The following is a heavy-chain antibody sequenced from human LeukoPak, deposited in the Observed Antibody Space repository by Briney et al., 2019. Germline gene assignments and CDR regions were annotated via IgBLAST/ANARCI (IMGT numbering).Heavy chain of an antibody. CDR2: IYTSGST. Sequence: PSETLSLTCTVSGGSISSGSYYWSWIRQPAGKGLEWIGRIYTSGSTNYNPSLKSRVTISVDTSKNQFSLKLSSVTAADPAVYYCARSSEGRYYYDSSGFSYYYYYMDVWGKGTTVTISS. CDR1: GGSISSGSYY. J-gene: IGHJ6*03. D-gene: IGHD3-22*01. V-gene: IGHV4-61*02. CDR3: ARSSEGRYYYDSSGFSYYYYYMDV.